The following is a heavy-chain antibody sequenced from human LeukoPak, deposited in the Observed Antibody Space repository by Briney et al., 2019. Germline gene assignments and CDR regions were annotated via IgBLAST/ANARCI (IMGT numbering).Heavy chain of an antibody. CDR3: ARHCGGDCSHGFDI. J-gene: IGHJ3*02. V-gene: IGHV4-34*01. CDR2: IYYSGST. Sequence: PSETLSLTCAVYGGSFSGYYWSWIRQPPGKGLEWIGYIYYSGSTNYNPSLKSRVAISEDTSKNQFSLKLTFVTAADTAMYYCARHCGGDCSHGFDIWGQGTLVTVSS. D-gene: IGHD2-21*02. CDR1: GGSFSGYY.